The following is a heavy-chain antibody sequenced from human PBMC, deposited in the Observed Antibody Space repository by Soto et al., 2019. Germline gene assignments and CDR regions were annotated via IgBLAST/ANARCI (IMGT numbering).Heavy chain of an antibody. J-gene: IGHJ6*02. Sequence: WASVKVSCKASAYTFSDFDINWLRQASGQGPEWMGWMNAKSVDTFFPQWFQGKFNMTWDTSLSTAYMGVGSMTSDDQAIYYCARGNPFNYAGFDVCGQETTVTVSS. CDR1: AYTFSDFD. CDR3: ARGNPFNYAGFDV. D-gene: IGHD3-16*01. V-gene: IGHV1-8*01. CDR2: MNAKSVDT.